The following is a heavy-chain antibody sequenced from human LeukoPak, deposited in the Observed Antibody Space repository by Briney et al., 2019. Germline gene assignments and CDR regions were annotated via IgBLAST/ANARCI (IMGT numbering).Heavy chain of an antibody. CDR1: GGSISSYY. CDR2: IKQDGSEK. J-gene: IGHJ6*03. CDR3: AREKDYYYYYYMDV. V-gene: IGHV3-7*01. Sequence: ETLSLTCTVSGGSISSYYWSWVRQAPGKGLEWVANIKQDGSEKYYVDSVKGRFTISRDNAKNSLYLQMNSLRAEDTAAYYCAREKDYYYYYYMDVWGKGTTVTVSS.